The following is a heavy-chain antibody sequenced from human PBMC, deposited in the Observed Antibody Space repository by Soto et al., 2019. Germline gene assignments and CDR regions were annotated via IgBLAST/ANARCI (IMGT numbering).Heavy chain of an antibody. Sequence: GSLRLSCAASGFTFSNFPMHWVRQAPGKGLEWVTVISYDGSNKYYADSVKGRFTISRDNSKNTLYLQMDSLRAEDTAVYYCAKDTYYHDSSGYYVFDYWGQGTLVTVSS. J-gene: IGHJ4*02. CDR3: AKDTYYHDSSGYYVFDY. CDR2: ISYDGSNK. D-gene: IGHD3-22*01. CDR1: GFTFSNFP. V-gene: IGHV3-30*04.